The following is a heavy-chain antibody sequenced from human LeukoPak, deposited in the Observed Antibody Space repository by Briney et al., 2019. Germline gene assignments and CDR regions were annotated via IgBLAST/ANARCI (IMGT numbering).Heavy chain of an antibody. CDR3: ARDYYDSSGMTY. CDR2: ISYDGSNK. CDR1: GFTFSSYA. V-gene: IGHV3-30*01. Sequence: GGSLRLSCAASGFTFSSYAMHWVRQAPGKGLEWVAVISYDGSNKYYADSVKGRFTTSRDNSKNTLYLQMNSLRAEDTAVYYCARDYYDSSGMTYWGQGTLVTVSS. J-gene: IGHJ4*02. D-gene: IGHD3-22*01.